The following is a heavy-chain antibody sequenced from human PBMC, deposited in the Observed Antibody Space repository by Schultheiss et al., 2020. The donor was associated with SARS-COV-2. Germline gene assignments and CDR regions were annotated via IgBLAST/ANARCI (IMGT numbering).Heavy chain of an antibody. CDR2: ISYDGSAQ. CDR1: GIGLGAYG. V-gene: IGHV3-30*03. J-gene: IGHJ4*02. CDR3: ARDLAHCTSSSCYGVLIDY. Sequence: GGSLRLSCAVSGIGLGAYGMHWVRQAPGKGLDWVIVISYDGSAQYYADSVKGRFTISRDIAKNSLYLQMNSLRAEDTAVYYCARDLAHCTSSSCYGVLIDYWGQGTLVTVSS. D-gene: IGHD2-2*01.